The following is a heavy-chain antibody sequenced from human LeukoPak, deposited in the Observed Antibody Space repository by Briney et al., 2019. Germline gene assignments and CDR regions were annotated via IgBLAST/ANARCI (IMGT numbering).Heavy chain of an antibody. J-gene: IGHJ4*02. CDR2: ISSSGSTI. V-gene: IGHV3-48*03. D-gene: IGHD6-13*01. Sequence: GGSLRLSCAASGFTFSSYEMNWVRQAPGKGLEWVSYISSSGSTIYYADSVKGRFTISRDNAKNSVYLQMNSLRAEDTAVYYCARAGLGAAAGDWGQGTLVTVSS. CDR1: GFTFSSYE. CDR3: ARAGLGAAAGD.